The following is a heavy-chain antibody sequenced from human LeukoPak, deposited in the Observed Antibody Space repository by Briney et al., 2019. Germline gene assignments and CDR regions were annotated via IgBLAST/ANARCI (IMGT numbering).Heavy chain of an antibody. CDR2: ISGSGGST. CDR1: GFTFSSYA. J-gene: IGHJ4*02. CDR3: AKDYYDILTGYHDY. V-gene: IGHV3-23*01. D-gene: IGHD3-9*01. Sequence: GGSLRLSCAASGFTFSSYAMSWVRQAPGKGLEWVSAISGSGGSTYYADSVKGRFTISRDNSKNTLYLQMNSLRAEGTAVYYCAKDYYDILTGYHDYWGQGTLVTVSS.